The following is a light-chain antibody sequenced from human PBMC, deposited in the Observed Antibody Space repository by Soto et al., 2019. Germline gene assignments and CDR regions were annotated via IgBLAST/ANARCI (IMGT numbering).Light chain of an antibody. J-gene: IGLJ1*01. CDR1: SSDVGAYYS. Sequence: QSALTQPASVSGSHGQSITISCSGTSSDVGAYYSVSWYQHHPGKAPKLIIYGVTNRPSGVSNRFSGSKSGNTASLTISGLQAEDEADYHCSSYTSGSSHYVFGTGTKVTVL. CDR3: SSYTSGSSHYV. CDR2: GVT. V-gene: IGLV2-14*01.